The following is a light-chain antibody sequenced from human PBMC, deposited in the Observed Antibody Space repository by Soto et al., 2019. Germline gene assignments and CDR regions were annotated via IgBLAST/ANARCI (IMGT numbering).Light chain of an antibody. V-gene: IGKV1-39*01. J-gene: IGKJ4*01. CDR3: QQNYRTPLT. CDR2: DAS. CDR1: QSINIY. Sequence: DIQMTQSPSSLSASVGDRVTIACRASQSINIYLSCYQQEPGKDPKLLMYDASSLQSGVPSRFSGSGSGTHFTLTISSLQREDFATYYCQQNYRTPLTFGGGTKVEIK.